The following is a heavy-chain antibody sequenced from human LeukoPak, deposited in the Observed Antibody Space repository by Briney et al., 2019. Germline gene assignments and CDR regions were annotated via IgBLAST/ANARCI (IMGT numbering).Heavy chain of an antibody. Sequence: GASVKVSCKASGYTFTGYYMHWVRQAPGQGLEWMGWINPNSGGTNYAQKFQGRVTMTTDTSISTAYMELSRLRSDDTAVYYCARDPYDSSGYLFDYWGQGTLVTVSS. CDR3: ARDPYDSSGYLFDY. CDR2: INPNSGGT. V-gene: IGHV1-2*02. CDR1: GYTFTGYY. J-gene: IGHJ4*02. D-gene: IGHD3-22*01.